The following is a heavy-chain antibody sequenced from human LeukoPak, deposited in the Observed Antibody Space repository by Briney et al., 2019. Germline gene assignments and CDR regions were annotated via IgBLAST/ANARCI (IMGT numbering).Heavy chain of an antibody. CDR2: INEDGSEK. D-gene: IGHD3-3*01. CDR1: GFTFTDHW. V-gene: IGHV3-7*01. Sequence: GGSLRLSCAASGFTFTDHWMSWVRQAPGKGLEWVANINEDGSEKYYVDSVKGRFTISRDNSKNTLYLQMNSLRAEDTAVYYCARGFGITIFGVVIYDAFDIWGQGTMVTVSS. J-gene: IGHJ3*02. CDR3: ARGFGITIFGVVIYDAFDI.